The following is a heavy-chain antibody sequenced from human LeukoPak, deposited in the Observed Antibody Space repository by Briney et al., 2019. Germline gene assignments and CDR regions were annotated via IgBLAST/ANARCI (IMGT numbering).Heavy chain of an antibody. CDR2: IYYSGST. CDR1: GGSFSGYY. D-gene: IGHD3-22*01. CDR3: ARGYYDSSGYPDAEYFQH. Sequence: SETLSLTCAVYGGSFSGYYWSWIRQPPGKGLEWIGYIYYSGSTNYNPSLKSRVTISVDTSKNQFSLKLSSVTAADTAVYYCARGYYDSSGYPDAEYFQHWGQGTLVTVSS. J-gene: IGHJ1*01. V-gene: IGHV4-59*01.